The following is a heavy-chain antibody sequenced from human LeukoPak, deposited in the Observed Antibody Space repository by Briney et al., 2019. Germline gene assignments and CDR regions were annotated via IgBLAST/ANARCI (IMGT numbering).Heavy chain of an antibody. CDR2: INQDGSEK. CDR3: AREGLGSMLRGVMVY. D-gene: IGHD3-10*01. Sequence: GGSLRLSCAASGFTFGTYWMTWVRQAPGKGLEWVANINQDGSEKYYVDSVKGRFTISRDNARNSLHLQMNSLRDEDTAFYFCAREGLGSMLRGVMVYRGQGALVTVSS. CDR1: GFTFGTYW. J-gene: IGHJ4*02. V-gene: IGHV3-7*03.